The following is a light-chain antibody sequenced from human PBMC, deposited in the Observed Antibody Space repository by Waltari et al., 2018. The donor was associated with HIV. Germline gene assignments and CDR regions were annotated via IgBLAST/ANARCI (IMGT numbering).Light chain of an antibody. CDR2: EVF. CDR3: TSYAGRNTLV. Sequence: QSALTQPLSASGSPGQSVTIPCTGKTSDVGALNYVPWYQQHPGKAPKLMIYEVFKRPAGVPDRFSGSKSGNTASLTVSGLQAEDEADYYCTSYAGRNTLVFGGGTKLTVL. CDR1: TSDVGALNY. V-gene: IGLV2-8*01. J-gene: IGLJ2*01.